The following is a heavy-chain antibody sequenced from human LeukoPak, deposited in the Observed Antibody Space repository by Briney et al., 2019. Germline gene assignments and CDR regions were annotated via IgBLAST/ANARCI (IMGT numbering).Heavy chain of an antibody. CDR1: GFPFMTYA. D-gene: IGHD1-1*01. CDR3: ARVVPVHEYYNSYMDV. J-gene: IGHJ6*03. V-gene: IGHV3-48*01. CDR2: LTRGSSNI. Sequence: GGSLRLSCEASGFPFMTYAMNWVRQSPGKGPEWVAFLTRGSSNIQYAESVKGRFTISRDNGKDSLFLQMNSLRAEDTAVYYCARVVPVHEYYNSYMDVWGKGTTVTVSS.